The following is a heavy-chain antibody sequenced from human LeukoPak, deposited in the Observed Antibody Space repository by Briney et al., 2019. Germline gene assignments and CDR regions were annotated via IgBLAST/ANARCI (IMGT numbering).Heavy chain of an antibody. CDR2: INPNSGGT. V-gene: IGHV1-2*02. J-gene: IGHJ4*02. CDR1: GYTFTGYY. Sequence: ASVKVSCKASGYTFTGYYMHWVRQAPGQGLEWMEWINPNSGGTNYAQKFQGRVTMTRDTSISTAYMELSRLRSDDTAVYYCARGGRYCSGGSCYQDYWGQGTLVTVSS. D-gene: IGHD2-15*01. CDR3: ARGGRYCSGGSCYQDY.